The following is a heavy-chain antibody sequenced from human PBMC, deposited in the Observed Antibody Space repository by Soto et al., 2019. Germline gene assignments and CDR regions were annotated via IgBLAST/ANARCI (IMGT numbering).Heavy chain of an antibody. CDR3: GRGRSGQIVVFY. J-gene: IGHJ4*02. D-gene: IGHD1-26*01. CDR2: IGPESGAT. Sequence: ASVKVSCKASGYTFTGHYIHWVRQAPEQGPEWLGEIGPESGATRYAQRFQGRVTMTRDMSITTVYMELNNLSPDDTAVYYCGRGRSGQIVVFYWGQGTPVTVSS. CDR1: GYTFTGHY. V-gene: IGHV1-2*02.